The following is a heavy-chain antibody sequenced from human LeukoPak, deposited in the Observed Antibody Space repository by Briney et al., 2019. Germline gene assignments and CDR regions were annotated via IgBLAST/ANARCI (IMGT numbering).Heavy chain of an antibody. J-gene: IGHJ4*02. CDR1: GFTFSSYE. D-gene: IGHD2-2*01. CDR2: ISSSGSTI. Sequence: PGGSLRLSCAASGFTFSSYEMNWVRQAPGPGLAWVSYISSSGSTIYYADSVKGRFTISRDNAKNSLYLQMNSLRAEDTAVYYCARDGVRGYCSSTSCYFDWGQGTLVTVSS. CDR3: ARDGVRGYCSSTSCYFD. V-gene: IGHV3-48*03.